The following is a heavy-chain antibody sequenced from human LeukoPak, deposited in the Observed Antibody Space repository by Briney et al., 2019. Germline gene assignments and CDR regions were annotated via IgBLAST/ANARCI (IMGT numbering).Heavy chain of an antibody. V-gene: IGHV1-3*01. CDR3: ARGEYSSGWYEDDYFDY. CDR1: GYTFTSYA. J-gene: IGHJ4*02. Sequence: ASVKVSCKASGYTFTSYAMHWVRQAPGQRLEWMGWINAGNGNTKYSQKFQGRVTITRDTSASTAYMELSSLRSEDTAVYYCARGEYSSGWYEDDYFDYWGQGTLVTVSS. CDR2: INAGNGNT. D-gene: IGHD6-19*01.